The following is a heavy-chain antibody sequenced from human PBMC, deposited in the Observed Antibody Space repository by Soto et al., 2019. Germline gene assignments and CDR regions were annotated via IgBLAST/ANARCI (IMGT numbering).Heavy chain of an antibody. V-gene: IGHV3-23*01. CDR2: ISGSGGST. CDR1: GFTFSNYA. Sequence: VQLLESGGGLVQPGGSLRLSCAASGFTFSNYAMSWVRQAPGKGLEWVSVISGSGGSTYYADSVKGRFTISRDNSKNTLYLQVNSLRAEDSAVYYCAKGAGYYGSGSLFDYWGQGSLVTVSS. CDR3: AKGAGYYGSGSLFDY. J-gene: IGHJ4*02. D-gene: IGHD3-10*01.